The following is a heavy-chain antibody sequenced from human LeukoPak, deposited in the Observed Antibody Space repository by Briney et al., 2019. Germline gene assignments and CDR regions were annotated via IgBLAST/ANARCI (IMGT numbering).Heavy chain of an antibody. D-gene: IGHD3-10*01. V-gene: IGHV3-74*01. Sequence: GGSLRLSCAASGFTFSTHWMYWVRQAPGKELVWVSRISGDGSMTSYADSVKGRFTISSDNAKDTLFLQMTSLRVEDTAVYSCASLLTPYHGSGGGGVDVWGQGTTVTVSS. CDR3: ASLLTPYHGSGGGGVDV. CDR2: ISGDGSMT. CDR1: GFTFSTHW. J-gene: IGHJ6*02.